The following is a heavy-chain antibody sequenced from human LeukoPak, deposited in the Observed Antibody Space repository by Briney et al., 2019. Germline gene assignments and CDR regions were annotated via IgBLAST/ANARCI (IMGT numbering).Heavy chain of an antibody. J-gene: IGHJ4*02. D-gene: IGHD3-22*01. CDR3: ARASYSYDISGWVPFDY. CDR1: GNSISSGDYD. CDR2: IYTSGST. Sequence: KSSETLSLTCTVSGNSISSGDYDWSWIRQPAGKGLEWIGRIYTSGSTTYNPSLKSRVTISGDTSENRFSLRLSSVTAADTAVYYCARASYSYDISGWVPFDYWGQGTLVTVSS. V-gene: IGHV4-61*02.